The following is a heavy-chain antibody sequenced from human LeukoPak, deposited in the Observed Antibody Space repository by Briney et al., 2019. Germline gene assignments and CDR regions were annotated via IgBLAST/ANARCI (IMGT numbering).Heavy chain of an antibody. Sequence: ASVKVSCKASGGTFSSYAISWVRQAPGQGLEWMGGIIPIFGTANYAQKFQGRVTITADESTSTAYMELSSLRSEDTAVYCCARSALGVPYFDYWGQGTLATVSS. D-gene: IGHD3-16*01. CDR3: ARSALGVPYFDY. J-gene: IGHJ4*02. V-gene: IGHV1-69*13. CDR1: GGTFSSYA. CDR2: IIPIFGTA.